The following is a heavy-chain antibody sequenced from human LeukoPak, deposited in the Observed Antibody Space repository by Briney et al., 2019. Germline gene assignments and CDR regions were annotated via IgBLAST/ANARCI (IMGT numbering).Heavy chain of an antibody. D-gene: IGHD4-17*01. CDR1: GYIFTTYY. V-gene: IGHV1-46*01. J-gene: IGHJ5*02. CDR2: INPSGGSA. Sequence: WASVKVSCKASGYIFTTYYMHWVRQAPGQGLEWMGIINPSGGSATYAQKIQGRVTVTRDTSTNTVYMELSSLRSEDTAVYYCAREPHGDYTVNWFDPWGQGTLVTVSS. CDR3: AREPHGDYTVNWFDP.